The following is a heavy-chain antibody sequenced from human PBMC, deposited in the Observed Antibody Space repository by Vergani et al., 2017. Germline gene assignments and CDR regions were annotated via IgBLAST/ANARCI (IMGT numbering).Heavy chain of an antibody. CDR3: ARDRNLAAAGSYYFDY. J-gene: IGHJ4*02. V-gene: IGHV1-69*13. CDR1: GGTFSSYA. CDR2: IIPIFGTA. D-gene: IGHD6-13*01. Sequence: QVQLVQSGAEVKKPGSSVKVSCKASGGTFSSYAISWVRQAPGQGLEWMGRIIPIFGTANYAQKFQGRVTITADESTSTAYMELSSLRSEDTAVYYCARDRNLAAAGSYYFDYWGQGTLVTVSS.